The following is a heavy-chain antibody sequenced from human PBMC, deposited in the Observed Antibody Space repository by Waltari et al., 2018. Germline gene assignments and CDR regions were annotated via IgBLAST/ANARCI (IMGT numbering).Heavy chain of an antibody. V-gene: IGHV1-18*01. D-gene: IGHD3-22*01. Sequence: QVQLVQSGAEVKKPGASVKVSCKASGYTFTNFGINWVRQAPGQGLEWMGWISPYNSNADYEQKLQGRVTMTTDTSTKTDFLELRSLRSDDTAVYYCARGGGPRTVVALTFDLWGQGTLVTVSS. CDR3: ARGGGPRTVVALTFDL. CDR1: GYTFTNFG. J-gene: IGHJ4*02. CDR2: ISPYNSNA.